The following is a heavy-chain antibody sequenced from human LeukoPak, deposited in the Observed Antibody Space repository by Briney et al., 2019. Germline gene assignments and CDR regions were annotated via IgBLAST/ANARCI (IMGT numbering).Heavy chain of an antibody. D-gene: IGHD1-26*01. V-gene: IGHV1-18*01. CDR3: ARLWEQPHFDY. CDR2: ISAYNGNT. J-gene: IGHJ4*02. Sequence: GASVKVSCKASGYTFTSHDINWVRQAPGQGLEWMGWISAYNGNTNYAQKLQGRVTMTTDTSTSTAYMELRSLRSDDTAVYYCARLWEQPHFDYWGQGTLVTVSS. CDR1: GYTFTSHD.